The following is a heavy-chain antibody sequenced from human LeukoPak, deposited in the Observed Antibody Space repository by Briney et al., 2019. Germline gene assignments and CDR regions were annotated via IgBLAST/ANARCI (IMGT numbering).Heavy chain of an antibody. CDR3: ARGSSSFVY. Sequence: SQTLSLXCTVSGGSISSGSYYWSWIRQPAVKGLEWIGRIYTSGSTNYNPSLKSRVTISVDTSKNQFSLKLSSVTAADTAVYYCARGSSSFVYWGQGTLVTVSS. CDR1: GGSISSGSYY. J-gene: IGHJ4*02. D-gene: IGHD6-13*01. CDR2: IYTSGST. V-gene: IGHV4-61*02.